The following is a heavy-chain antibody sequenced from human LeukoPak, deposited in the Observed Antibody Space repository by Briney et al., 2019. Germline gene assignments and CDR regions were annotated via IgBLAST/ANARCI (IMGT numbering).Heavy chain of an antibody. CDR2: IYSGGST. J-gene: IGHJ4*02. D-gene: IGHD6-13*01. V-gene: IGHV3-53*01. Sequence: GGSLRLSCAASGFTVSSNYMSWVRQAPGKGLEWVSVIYSGGSTYYADSVKGRFTISRDNSKNTLYLQMNSLRAEDTAVYYCARGGYSSSWYHFDYWGQGTLVTVSS. CDR3: ARGGYSSSWYHFDY. CDR1: GFTVSSNY.